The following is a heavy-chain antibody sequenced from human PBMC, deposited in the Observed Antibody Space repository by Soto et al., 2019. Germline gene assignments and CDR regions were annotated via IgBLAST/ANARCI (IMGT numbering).Heavy chain of an antibody. CDR3: AKYLYGSETYTYYCGMDV. J-gene: IGHJ6*02. CDR1: GFTFSRFG. V-gene: IGHV3-30*18. CDR2: ISYDGSNR. D-gene: IGHD3-10*01. Sequence: GGSLRLSCAASGFTFSRFGMHWVRQAPGKGLEWGAVISYDGSNRFYADSVKGRFTISRDNSKNTLYLQMNSLRPEDTAVYYCAKYLYGSETYTYYCGMDVWGQGTTVTVSS.